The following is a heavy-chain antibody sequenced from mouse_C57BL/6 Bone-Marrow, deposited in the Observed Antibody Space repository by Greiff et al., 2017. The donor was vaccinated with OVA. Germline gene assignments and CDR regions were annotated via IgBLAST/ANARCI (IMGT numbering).Heavy chain of an antibody. CDR3: AREGKNYGNPYYFDY. CDR1: GYTFTNYW. V-gene: IGHV1-63*01. J-gene: IGHJ2*01. D-gene: IGHD2-1*01. Sequence: QVQLQQSGAELVRPGTSVKMSCKASGYTFTNYWIGWAKQRPGHGLEWIGDIYPGGGYTNYNEKFKGKATLTADKSSSTAYMQFSSLTSEDSAIYYCAREGKNYGNPYYFDYWGQGTTLTVSS. CDR2: IYPGGGYT.